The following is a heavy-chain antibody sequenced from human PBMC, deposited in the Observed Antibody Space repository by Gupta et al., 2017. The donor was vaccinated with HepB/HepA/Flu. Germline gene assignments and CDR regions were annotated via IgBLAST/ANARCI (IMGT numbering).Heavy chain of an antibody. CDR2: VSGGGDFT. Sequence: EVQLLESGGTLILPGGSLRLPCAASRFTFTNYAIAWGRQVSGKGRQWVSAVSGGGDFTDYADYVKGRFTICRDNSKNTLYLEMNSLRAEDTALYYCAKYVCSSYNYGSFDYWGRGTLVTVSS. V-gene: IGHV3-23*01. CDR1: RFTFTNYA. CDR3: AKYVCSSYNYGSFDY. J-gene: IGHJ4*02. D-gene: IGHD2-2*01.